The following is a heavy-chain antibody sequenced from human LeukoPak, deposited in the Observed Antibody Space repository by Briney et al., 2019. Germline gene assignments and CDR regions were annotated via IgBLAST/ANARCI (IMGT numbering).Heavy chain of an antibody. V-gene: IGHV1-2*02. J-gene: IGHJ5*02. CDR3: ARITMVRGVISWFDP. D-gene: IGHD3-10*01. Sequence: GASVKVSCKASGYTFTGYYMHWVRQAPGQGLEWMGWINPNRGGTNYAQKFQGRVTMTRDTPISTAYMELSRLRSDDTAVYYCARITMVRGVISWFDPWGQGTLVTASS. CDR2: INPNRGGT. CDR1: GYTFTGYY.